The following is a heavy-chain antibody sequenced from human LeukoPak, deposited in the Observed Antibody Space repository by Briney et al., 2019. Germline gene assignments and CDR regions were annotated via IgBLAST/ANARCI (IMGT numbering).Heavy chain of an antibody. J-gene: IGHJ4*02. CDR1: GLTFSSYG. CDR2: IWYDGSNK. CDR3: ARDRINNIVVVPAAIGY. Sequence: GGSLRLSCAASGLTFSSYGMHWVRQAPGKGLEWVAVIWYDGSNKYYADSVKGRFTISRDNSKNTLYLQMNSLRAEDTAVYYCARDRINNIVVVPAAIGYWGQGTLVTVSS. V-gene: IGHV3-33*01. D-gene: IGHD2-2*01.